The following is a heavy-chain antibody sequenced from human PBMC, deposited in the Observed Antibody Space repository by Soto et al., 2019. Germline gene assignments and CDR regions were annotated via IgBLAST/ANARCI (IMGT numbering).Heavy chain of an antibody. Sequence: SETLSLTCTVSGGSISSYYWSWIRQPPGKGLEWIGYIYYSGSTNYNPSLKSRVTISVDTSKNQFSLKLSSVTAADTAVYYCARVHPKGYSSGWPYYFDYWGQGTLVTVSS. CDR3: ARVHPKGYSSGWPYYFDY. CDR2: IYYSGST. V-gene: IGHV4-59*01. D-gene: IGHD6-19*01. J-gene: IGHJ4*02. CDR1: GGSISSYY.